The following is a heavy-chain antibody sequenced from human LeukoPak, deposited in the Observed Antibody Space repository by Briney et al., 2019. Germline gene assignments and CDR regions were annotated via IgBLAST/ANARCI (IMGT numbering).Heavy chain of an antibody. J-gene: IGHJ4*02. Sequence: GGSLRLSCAASGFTFSDYYMSWIRQAPGKGLEWVSYISSSSSYTNYADSVKGRFTISRDNAKKSLYLQMNSLRAEDTAVYYCARVYSSSFVSVWGQGTLVTVSS. CDR3: ARVYSSSFVSV. V-gene: IGHV3-11*06. CDR1: GFTFSDYY. CDR2: ISSSSSYT. D-gene: IGHD6-13*01.